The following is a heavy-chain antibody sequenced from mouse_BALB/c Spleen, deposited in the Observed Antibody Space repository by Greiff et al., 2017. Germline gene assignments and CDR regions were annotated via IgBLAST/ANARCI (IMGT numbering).Heavy chain of an antibody. V-gene: IGHV5-4*02. CDR2: ISDGGSYT. CDR1: GFTFSDYY. J-gene: IGHJ4*01. CDR3: ASPHYYGYYAMDY. D-gene: IGHD1-2*01. Sequence: EVKLVESGGGLVKPGGSLKLSCAASGFTFSDYYMYWVRQTPEKRLEWVATISDGGSYTYYPDSVKGRFTISRDNAKNNLYLQMSSLKSEDTAMYYCASPHYYGYYAMDYWGQGTSVTVSS.